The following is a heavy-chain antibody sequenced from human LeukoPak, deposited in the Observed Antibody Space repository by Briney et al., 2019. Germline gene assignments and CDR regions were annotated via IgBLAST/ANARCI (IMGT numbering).Heavy chain of an antibody. J-gene: IGHJ2*01. V-gene: IGHV1-2*02. CDR1: GYTFTDHY. CDR3: AVDTSGSSFWHFHL. D-gene: IGHD3-22*01. CDR2: MNPHSGSA. Sequence: ASVKVSCKASGYTFTDHYIHWVRQAPGQGLEWMGWMNPHSGSADLAQKFQGRVSMTRDRSNSTAFMELNSLRSDDRAVYFCAVDTSGSSFWHFHLWGRGTLVTVSS.